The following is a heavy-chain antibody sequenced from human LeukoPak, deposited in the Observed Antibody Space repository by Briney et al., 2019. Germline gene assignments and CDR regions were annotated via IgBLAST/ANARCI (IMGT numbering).Heavy chain of an antibody. V-gene: IGHV3-73*01. D-gene: IGHD1-26*01. J-gene: IGHJ4*02. CDR1: GFTFSGSA. CDR2: IRSKANSYAT. Sequence: PGGSLKLSCAASGFTFSGSAMHWVRQASGKGLERVGRIRSKANSYATAYAASVKGRFTISRDDSKNTAYLQMNSLKTEDTAVYYCTSRMGATDYWGQGTLVTVSS. CDR3: TSRMGATDY.